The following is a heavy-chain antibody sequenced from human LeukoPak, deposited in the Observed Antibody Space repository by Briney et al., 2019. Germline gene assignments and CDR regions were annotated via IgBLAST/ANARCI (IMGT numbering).Heavy chain of an antibody. V-gene: IGHV3-21*01. D-gene: IGHD3-22*01. J-gene: IGHJ4*02. CDR3: ARPYYYDSSGYFGY. Sequence: SGGSLRLSCAASGFTFSSYGMSWVRQAPGKGLEWVSSISSSSSYIYYADSVKGRFTISRDNAKNSLYLQMNSLRAEDTAVYYCARPYYYDSSGYFGYWGQGTLVTVPS. CDR1: GFTFSSYG. CDR2: ISSSSSYI.